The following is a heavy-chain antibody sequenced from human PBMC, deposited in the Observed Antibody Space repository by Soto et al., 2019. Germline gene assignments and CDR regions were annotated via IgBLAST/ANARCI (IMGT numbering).Heavy chain of an antibody. Sequence: EVQLVESGGGLVKPGGSLRLSCAASGSTFSSYSMNWVRQAPGKGLEWVSSISSSSSYIYYADSVKGRFTISRDNAKNSLYLQMNSLRAEDTAVYYCASMPREYSGYDLGYWGQGTLVTVSS. CDR2: ISSSSSYI. CDR3: ASMPREYSGYDLGY. CDR1: GSTFSSYS. J-gene: IGHJ4*02. D-gene: IGHD5-12*01. V-gene: IGHV3-21*01.